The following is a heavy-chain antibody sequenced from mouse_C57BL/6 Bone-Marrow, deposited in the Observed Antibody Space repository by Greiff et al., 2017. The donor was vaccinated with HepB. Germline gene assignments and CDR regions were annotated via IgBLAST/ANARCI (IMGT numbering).Heavy chain of an antibody. CDR1: GFTFSSYT. CDR2: ISGGGGNT. CDR3: ARHDWAAWFAY. V-gene: IGHV5-9*01. D-gene: IGHD4-1*01. J-gene: IGHJ3*01. Sequence: EVQVVESGGGLVKPGGSLKLSCAASGFTFSSYTMSWVRQTPEKRLEWVATISGGGGNTYYPDSVKGRFTISRDNAKNTLYLQMSSLRSEDTVLYYCARHDWAAWFAYWGQGTLVTVSA.